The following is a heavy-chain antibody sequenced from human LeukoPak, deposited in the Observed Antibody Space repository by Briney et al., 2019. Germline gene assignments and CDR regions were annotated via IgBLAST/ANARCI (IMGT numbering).Heavy chain of an antibody. Sequence: GGSLRLSCAASGFTFSSYAMSWVRQAPGKGLEWVSAISGSGGSTYYADSVKGRFTISRDNSKNTLYLQMNSLRAEDTAVYYCAKDSALINRNDAPCYDYWGQGTLVTVSS. CDR3: AKDSALINRNDAPCYDY. D-gene: IGHD1-20*01. CDR2: ISGSGGST. CDR1: GFTFSSYA. J-gene: IGHJ4*02. V-gene: IGHV3-23*01.